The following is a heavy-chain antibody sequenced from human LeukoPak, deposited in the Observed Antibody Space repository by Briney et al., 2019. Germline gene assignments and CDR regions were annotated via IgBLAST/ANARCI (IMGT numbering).Heavy chain of an antibody. Sequence: GGSLRLSCAASGFTFSSYSMNWVRQAPGKGLEWVSYISSSSSTIYYADSVKGRFTISRDNAKNSLYLQMNSLRDEDTAVYYCAKDTGGSSGWYLSGSRRADIDYWGQGTLVTVSS. V-gene: IGHV3-48*02. CDR1: GFTFSSYS. D-gene: IGHD6-19*01. J-gene: IGHJ4*02. CDR3: AKDTGGSSGWYLSGSRRADIDY. CDR2: ISSSSSTI.